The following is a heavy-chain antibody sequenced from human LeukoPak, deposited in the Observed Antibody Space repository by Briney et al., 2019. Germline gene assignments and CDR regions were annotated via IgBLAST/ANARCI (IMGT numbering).Heavy chain of an antibody. CDR3: ARVRYSDSSVLTRKRSYYFDY. V-gene: IGHV4-4*07. Sequence: SETLSLTCTVSGASISSYYWSWIREPAGKGLESIGHISTSGSTNYNPSLKSRVTMSVDTSKNQFSLKLSSVTAADTAVYYCARVRYSDSSVLTRKRSYYFDYWGQGTLVTVSS. CDR2: ISTSGST. CDR1: GASISSYY. J-gene: IGHJ4*02. D-gene: IGHD3-22*01.